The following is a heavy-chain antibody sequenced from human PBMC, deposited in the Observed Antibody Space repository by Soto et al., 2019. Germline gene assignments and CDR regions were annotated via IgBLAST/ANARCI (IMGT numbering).Heavy chain of an antibody. CDR3: AIRKYNSSWYWPLDY. J-gene: IGHJ4*02. Sequence: EKGQECVSAGSGGGGSTYYADSVKGRFTISRGNYKNTLYLEMNSLRAEDTAVYYCAIRKYNSSWYWPLDYWGQ. D-gene: IGHD6-13*01. V-gene: IGHV3-23*01. CDR2: GSGGGGST.